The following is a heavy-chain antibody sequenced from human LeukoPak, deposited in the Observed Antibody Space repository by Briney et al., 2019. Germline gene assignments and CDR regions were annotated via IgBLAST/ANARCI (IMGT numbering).Heavy chain of an antibody. CDR1: GFTFDDYT. D-gene: IGHD3-22*01. J-gene: IGHJ3*02. Sequence: GGSLRLSCAASGFTFDDYTMHWVRQAPGKGLEWVSSISSSSSYIYYADSVKGRFTISRDNAKNSLYLQMNTLRAEDTAVYYCARSEPLYYYDSSGRKNAFDIWGQGTMVTVSS. CDR2: ISSSSSYI. V-gene: IGHV3-21*01. CDR3: ARSEPLYYYDSSGRKNAFDI.